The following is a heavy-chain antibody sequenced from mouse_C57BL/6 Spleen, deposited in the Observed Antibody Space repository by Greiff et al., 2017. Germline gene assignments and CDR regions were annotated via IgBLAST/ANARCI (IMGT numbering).Heavy chain of an antibody. CDR1: GYTFTSYW. J-gene: IGHJ1*03. D-gene: IGHD2-3*01. Sequence: QVQLQQPGAELVKPGASVKLSCKASGYTFTSYWMHWVKQRPGRGLEWNGRIDPNSGGTKYNEKVKSKATLTVDKPSSTAYMQLSSLTSEDSAVYYCARYGLDGYYGWYVDVWGTGTTVTVSS. V-gene: IGHV1-72*01. CDR2: IDPNSGGT. CDR3: ARYGLDGYYGWYVDV.